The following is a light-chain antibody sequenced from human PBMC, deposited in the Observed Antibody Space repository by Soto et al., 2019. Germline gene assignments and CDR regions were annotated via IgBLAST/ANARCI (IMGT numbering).Light chain of an antibody. CDR1: QSVGSD. Sequence: EIVRTQSPATLSVSPGEIATLSFRASQSVGSDLAWYQQKPGQAPRLVIYDIFTRATGVPTRISGSGSGTDFTLTISRLEPEDFAVYYCQQYGSSSWTFGQGTKVDIK. CDR2: DIF. V-gene: IGKV3D-15*01. J-gene: IGKJ1*01. CDR3: QQYGSSSWT.